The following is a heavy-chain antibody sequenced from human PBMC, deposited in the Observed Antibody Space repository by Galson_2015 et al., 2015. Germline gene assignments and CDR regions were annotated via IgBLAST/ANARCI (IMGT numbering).Heavy chain of an antibody. CDR3: AKGPGTWGFPLYH. CDR2: ISGRGRDT. D-gene: IGHD7-27*01. CDR1: EITFSRDA. Sequence: SLRLSCAVSEITFSRDAMTWVRQVPEKGLEWASAISGRGRDTYYADSVKGRFTISRDNSKNTLYLQMTSLRGEDTAVYYCAKGPGTWGFPLYHWGQGTLVTVSS. V-gene: IGHV3-23*01. J-gene: IGHJ5*02.